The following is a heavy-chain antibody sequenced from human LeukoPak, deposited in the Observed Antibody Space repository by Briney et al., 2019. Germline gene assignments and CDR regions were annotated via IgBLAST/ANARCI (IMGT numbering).Heavy chain of an antibody. J-gene: IGHJ6*03. V-gene: IGHV1-69*13. D-gene: IGHD3-10*01. Sequence: SVKVSCKASGGTFSSYTVSWVRQAPGQGLEWMGGIIPIFGTANYSQKFQGRVTFTADQSTSTVYMEMTRLRSDDTAVYFCARDAMGRAVSVPLRVYYYYHMDVWGKGTTVTVSS. CDR3: ARDAMGRAVSVPLRVYYYYHMDV. CDR1: GGTFSSYT. CDR2: IIPIFGTA.